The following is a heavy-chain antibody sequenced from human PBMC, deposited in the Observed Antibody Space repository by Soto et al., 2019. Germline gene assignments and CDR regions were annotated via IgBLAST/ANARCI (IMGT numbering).Heavy chain of an antibody. Sequence: ASVKVFCKASGYTFTNYVIHWVRQAPGQGLEWMGWISPLKGNTKYAQKVQGRVSVTTDTSTNTVYMELISLKSDDTAVYFCARNRYYSDQNAYFQNLDLWGQGTLVTVS. CDR2: ISPLKGNT. CDR3: ARNRYYSDQNAYFQNLDL. J-gene: IGHJ5*02. V-gene: IGHV1-18*01. CDR1: GYTFTNYV. D-gene: IGHD3-22*01.